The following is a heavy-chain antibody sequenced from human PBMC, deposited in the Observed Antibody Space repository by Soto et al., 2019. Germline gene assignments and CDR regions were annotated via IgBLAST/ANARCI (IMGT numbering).Heavy chain of an antibody. CDR2: IYSGGST. D-gene: IGHD3-22*01. Sequence: PGGSLRLSCAASGFTVSSNYMSWVRQAPGKGLEWVSVIYSGGSTYYADSVKGRFTVSRDNSKNTLYLQMNSLRAEDTAVYYCASADSSGYYYGLYYFDYWGQGTLVTVSS. CDR1: GFTVSSNY. J-gene: IGHJ4*02. V-gene: IGHV3-53*01. CDR3: ASADSSGYYYGLYYFDY.